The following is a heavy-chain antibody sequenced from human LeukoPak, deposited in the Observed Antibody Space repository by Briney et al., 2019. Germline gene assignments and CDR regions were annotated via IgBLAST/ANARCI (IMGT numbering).Heavy chain of an antibody. CDR3: ARSAEWSPRWFDP. CDR1: GFTVSSNY. V-gene: IGHV3-53*01. D-gene: IGHD3-3*01. CDR2: IYSGGST. Sequence: GGSLRLSCAASGFTVSSNYMSWVRQAPGKGLEWVSVIYSGGSTYYADSVKGRFTISRDNSKNTLYLQMNSLRAEDTAVYYCARSAEWSPRWFDPWGQGTLVTVSS. J-gene: IGHJ5*02.